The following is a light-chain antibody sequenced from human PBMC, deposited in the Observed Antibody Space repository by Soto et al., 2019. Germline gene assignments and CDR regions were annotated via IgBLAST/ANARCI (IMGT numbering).Light chain of an antibody. CDR3: LQSYSSPRT. J-gene: IGKJ4*01. CDR1: QRINNY. Sequence: DIQMTQSPSSLSASVGDRVTITCRASQRINNYLNWYQQKPGKAPNFLIYTASTLQRGVPSRFSGSGSGTDFTLTISSLQPEDFATYYCLQSYSSPRTFGGGTKVEIK. CDR2: TAS. V-gene: IGKV1-39*01.